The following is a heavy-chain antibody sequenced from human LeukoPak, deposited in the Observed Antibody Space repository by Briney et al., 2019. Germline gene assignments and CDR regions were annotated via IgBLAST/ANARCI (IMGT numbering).Heavy chain of an antibody. J-gene: IGHJ4*02. CDR1: GYSFTNYW. CDR3: ARQRLGGLSSPSLY. CDR2: IDPSDSYT. D-gene: IGHD3-16*02. Sequence: PGGSLRLSCKGSGYSFTNYWITWVRQMPGKGLEWMGRIDPSDSYTNYSPSFQGQVTISADKSIGTAYLQWSSLKASDTAMYYCARQRLGGLSSPSLYWGQGTLVTVSS. V-gene: IGHV5-10-1*04.